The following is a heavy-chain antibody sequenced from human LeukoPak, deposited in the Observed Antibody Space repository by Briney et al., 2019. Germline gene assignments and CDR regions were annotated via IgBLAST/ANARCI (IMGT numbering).Heavy chain of an antibody. V-gene: IGHV3-23*01. J-gene: IGHJ4*02. Sequence: GGSLRLSCAASGFTFSSYAMSWVRQAPGKGLEWVSAISGSGGSTYYADSVRGRFTISRDNAKNSLSLQMNSLRAEDTAVYYCARGGEYCTNGVCHFYFDYWGQGTLVTVSS. D-gene: IGHD2-8*01. CDR1: GFTFSSYA. CDR3: ARGGEYCTNGVCHFYFDY. CDR2: ISGSGGST.